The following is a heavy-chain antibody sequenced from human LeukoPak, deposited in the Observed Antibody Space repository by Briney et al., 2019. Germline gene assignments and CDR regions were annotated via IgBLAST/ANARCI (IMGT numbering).Heavy chain of an antibody. D-gene: IGHD3-10*01. CDR1: GGSISSGGYF. Sequence: SETLSLTCTVSGGSISSGGYFWSCILQHPGKGLELIGYIYYSGSTYYNPSLKSRVAISVDTSKNQFSLKLSSVTAADTAVYYCARDRAGIVDYWGQGTLVTVSS. V-gene: IGHV4-31*03. J-gene: IGHJ4*02. CDR2: IYYSGST. CDR3: ARDRAGIVDY.